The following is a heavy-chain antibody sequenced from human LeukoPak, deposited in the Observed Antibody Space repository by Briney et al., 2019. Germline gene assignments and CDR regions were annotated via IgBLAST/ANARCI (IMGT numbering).Heavy chain of an antibody. V-gene: IGHV4-34*01. Sequence: SETLSLTCAVYGGSFSGYYWSWIRQPPGKGLEWIGEINHSGSTNYNPSLKSRVTISVDTSKNQFSLKLSSVTAADTAVYYCARGNIVVVPAVAQLWDLYFEYWGQGTLVTVSS. D-gene: IGHD2-2*01. J-gene: IGHJ4*02. CDR1: GGSFSGYY. CDR2: INHSGST. CDR3: ARGNIVVVPAVAQLWDLYFEY.